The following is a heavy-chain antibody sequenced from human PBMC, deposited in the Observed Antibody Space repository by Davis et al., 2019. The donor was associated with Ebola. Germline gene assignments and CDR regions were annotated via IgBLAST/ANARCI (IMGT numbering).Heavy chain of an antibody. V-gene: IGHV1-2*04. CDR2: INPNSGGT. J-gene: IGHJ6*02. CDR3: ARDRPGVRYSGAGDYGMDV. CDR1: GYTFTGYY. D-gene: IGHD1-26*01. Sequence: ASVKVSCKASGYTFTGYYMHWVRQAPGQGLEWMGWINPNSGGTNYAQKFQGWVTMTRDTSISTAYMELSRLRSDDTAVYYCARDRPGVRYSGAGDYGMDVWGQGTTVTVSS.